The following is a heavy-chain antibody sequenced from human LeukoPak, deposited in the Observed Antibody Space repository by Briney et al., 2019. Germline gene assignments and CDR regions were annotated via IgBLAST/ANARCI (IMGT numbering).Heavy chain of an antibody. CDR1: GFTFSSHA. Sequence: PGGSLRLSCAASGFTFSSHAMSWVRQAPGKGLEWVSAISGSGGSTYYADSVRGRFTISRDNSKNTLYLQMNSLRAEDTAVYYCAKVRCSGGSCYDYFDYWGQGTLVTVSS. J-gene: IGHJ4*02. D-gene: IGHD2-15*01. CDR2: ISGSGGST. CDR3: AKVRCSGGSCYDYFDY. V-gene: IGHV3-23*01.